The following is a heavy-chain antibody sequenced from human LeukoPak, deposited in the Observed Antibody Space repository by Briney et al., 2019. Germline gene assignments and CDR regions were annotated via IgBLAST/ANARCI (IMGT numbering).Heavy chain of an antibody. CDR2: IKQDGSEK. V-gene: IGHV3-7*01. J-gene: IGHJ4*02. Sequence: GGSLRLSCAASGFTFSSYWMSWVRQAPGKGLEWVANIKQDGSEKYYVDSVKGRFTISRDNAKNSLYLQMNSLRAEDTALYYCARERPREVGATFDYWGQGTLVTVSS. CDR3: ARERPREVGATFDY. CDR1: GFTFSSYW. D-gene: IGHD1-26*01.